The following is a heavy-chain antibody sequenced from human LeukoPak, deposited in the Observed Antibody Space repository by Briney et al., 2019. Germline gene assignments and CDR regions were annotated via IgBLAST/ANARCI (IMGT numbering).Heavy chain of an antibody. J-gene: IGHJ6*03. CDR1: GFSFSNYA. Sequence: GGSLRLSCAASGFSFSNYAMNWVRQAPGKGLEWVSYISGSSAAIYYADSVEGRFTISRDKAKNSLYLQMNSLRAEDTAVYYCARDPSRGYNYYSSMDVWGKGTTVTVSS. CDR3: ARDPSRGYNYYSSMDV. V-gene: IGHV3-48*01. CDR2: ISGSSAAI. D-gene: IGHD6-13*01.